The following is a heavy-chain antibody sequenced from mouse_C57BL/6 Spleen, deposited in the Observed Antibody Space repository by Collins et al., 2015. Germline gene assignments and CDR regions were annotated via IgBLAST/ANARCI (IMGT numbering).Heavy chain of an antibody. Sequence: QVQLQQSGAELVKPGASVKISCKASGYAFSSYWMNWVKQRPGKGLEWIGQIYPGDGDTNYNGKFKGKATLTADKSSSTAYMQLSSLTSEDSAVYFCARSGPPYGYFDYWGQGTTLTVSS. CDR1: GYAFSSYW. J-gene: IGHJ2*01. D-gene: IGHD2-2*01. CDR2: IYPGDGDT. V-gene: IGHV1-80*01. CDR3: ARSGPPYGYFDY.